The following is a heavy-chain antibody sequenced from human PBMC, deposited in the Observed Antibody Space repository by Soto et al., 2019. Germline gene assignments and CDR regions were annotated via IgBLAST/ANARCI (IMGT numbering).Heavy chain of an antibody. CDR2: IIPIFGTA. CDR1: GGTFSSYA. CDR3: ARTSITIFGVVTTSPPSYYGMDV. J-gene: IGHJ6*02. Sequence: SVKVSCKASGGTFSSYAISWVRQAPGQGLEWTGGIIPIFGTANYAQKFQGRVTITADESTSTAYMGLSSLRSEDTAVYYCARTSITIFGVVTTSPPSYYGMDVWGQGTTVTVSS. D-gene: IGHD3-3*01. V-gene: IGHV1-69*13.